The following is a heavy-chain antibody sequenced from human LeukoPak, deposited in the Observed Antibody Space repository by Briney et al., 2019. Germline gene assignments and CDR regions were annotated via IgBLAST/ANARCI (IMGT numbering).Heavy chain of an antibody. Sequence: ASVNVSCKVSGYTLTELSMHWVRQAPGKGLEWMGGFDPEDGETIYAQKLQGRVTMTTDTSTSTAYMELRSLRSDDTAVYYCARDRASYDFWSAFDPWGQGTLVTVSS. CDR1: GYTLTELS. V-gene: IGHV1-24*01. CDR2: FDPEDGET. D-gene: IGHD3-3*01. CDR3: ARDRASYDFWSAFDP. J-gene: IGHJ5*02.